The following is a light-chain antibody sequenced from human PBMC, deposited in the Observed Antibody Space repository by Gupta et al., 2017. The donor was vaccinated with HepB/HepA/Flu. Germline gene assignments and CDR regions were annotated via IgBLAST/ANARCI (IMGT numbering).Light chain of an antibody. CDR3: QYYDSGLSVDNYV. CDR2: GNS. CDR1: SSNIWAGYD. J-gene: IGLJ1*01. V-gene: IGLV1-40*01. Sequence: VTISCTGRSSNIWAGYDVPWSPPLPGTAPKLLICGNSNRPSGVPARFSGSKSGTSASLAITGLQAEDEAEDYCQYYDSGLSVDNYVFGTGTKVTVL.